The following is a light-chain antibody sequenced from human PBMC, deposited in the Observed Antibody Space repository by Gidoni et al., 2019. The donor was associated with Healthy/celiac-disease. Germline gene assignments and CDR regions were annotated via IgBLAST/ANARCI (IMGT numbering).Light chain of an antibody. Sequence: DIVMTQSPDSLAVSLCERATINCKSSPSVLYSSNNKNYLAWYPQKPGQPPKLLIYWASTRESGVPDRFSGSGSGTDFTLTISSLQAEDVAVYYCQQYYSTPFTFXPXTKVDIK. CDR2: WAS. J-gene: IGKJ3*01. V-gene: IGKV4-1*01. CDR1: PSVLYSSNNKNY. CDR3: QQYYSTPFT.